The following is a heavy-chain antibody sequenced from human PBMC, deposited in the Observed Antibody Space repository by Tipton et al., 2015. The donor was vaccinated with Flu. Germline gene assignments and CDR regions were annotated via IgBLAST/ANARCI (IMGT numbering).Heavy chain of an antibody. Sequence: LRLSCDVYGGSFSTHYWSRIRQPPGKGLEWIGEITHVGNTNYNPSLKSRVTILIDASKNQFSLKVTSVTAANSAVYYCAAGSSWYTENHYHYYGMDVWDLGTTVTVS. J-gene: IGHJ6*02. CDR3: AAGSSWYTENHYHYYGMDV. D-gene: IGHD6-13*01. CDR2: ITHVGNT. CDR1: GGSFSTHY. V-gene: IGHV4-34*01.